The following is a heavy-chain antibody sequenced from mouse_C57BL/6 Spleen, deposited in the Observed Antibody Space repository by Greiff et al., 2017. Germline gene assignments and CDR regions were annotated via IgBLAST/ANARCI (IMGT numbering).Heavy chain of an antibody. V-gene: IGHV3-6*01. CDR1: GYSITSGYY. D-gene: IGHD2-4*01. J-gene: IGHJ1*03. Sequence: VQLKESGPGLVKPSQSLSLTCSVTGYSITSGYYWNWIRQFPGNKLEWMGYISYDGSNNYNPSLKNRISITRDTSKNQFFLKLNSVTTEDTATEYCAREDYEDWYFDVWGTGTTVTVSS. CDR3: AREDYEDWYFDV. CDR2: ISYDGSN.